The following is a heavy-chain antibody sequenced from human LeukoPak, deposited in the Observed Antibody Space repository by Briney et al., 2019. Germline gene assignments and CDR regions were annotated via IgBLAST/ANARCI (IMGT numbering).Heavy chain of an antibody. D-gene: IGHD6-6*01. J-gene: IGHJ4*02. Sequence: PSETLSLTCTVSGDTISTSGYYWGWIRQPPGKGLEWIGYIYYSGSTNYNPSLNSRVTISVDTPKNQFSLKLSPVTAADTALYYCARGVEYRSSSGLGYWGQRTLVTVSS. V-gene: IGHV4-61*05. CDR3: ARGVEYRSSSGLGY. CDR1: GDTISTSGYY. CDR2: IYYSGST.